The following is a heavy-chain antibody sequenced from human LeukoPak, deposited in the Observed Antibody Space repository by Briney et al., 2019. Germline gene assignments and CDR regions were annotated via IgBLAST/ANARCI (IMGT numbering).Heavy chain of an antibody. D-gene: IGHD2-2*02. CDR2: IIPVFGTA. J-gene: IGHJ6*03. CDR3: ARDLKYQLLYSYYYYYYMDV. CDR1: GGTFSSYT. V-gene: IGHV1-69*13. Sequence: GASVKVSCKASGGTFSSYTINWVRQAPGQGLEWMGGIIPVFGTANYVQKFQGRVTITADESTSTAYMELRSLRSDDTAVYYCARDLKYQLLYSYYYYYYMDVWGKGTTVTVSS.